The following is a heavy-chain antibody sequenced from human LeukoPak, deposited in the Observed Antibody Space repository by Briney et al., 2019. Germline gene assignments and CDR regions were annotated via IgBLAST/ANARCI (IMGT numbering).Heavy chain of an antibody. V-gene: IGHV4-31*03. CDR3: ASGGGGVLRYFDWRNDAFDI. D-gene: IGHD3-9*01. Sequence: PSETLSLTCTVSGGSISSGGYYWSWIRQHPGKGLEWIGYIYYSGSTYYNPSLKSRVTISVDTSKNQFSLKLSSVTAADTAVYYCASGGGGVLRYFDWRNDAFDIWGQGTMVTVSS. J-gene: IGHJ3*02. CDR1: GGSISSGGYY. CDR2: IYYSGST.